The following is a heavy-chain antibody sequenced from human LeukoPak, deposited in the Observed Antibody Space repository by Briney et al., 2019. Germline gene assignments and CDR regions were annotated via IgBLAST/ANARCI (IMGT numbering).Heavy chain of an antibody. CDR1: GYTLTSYG. CDR3: ARADSYSSGWTRAWFDP. V-gene: IGHV1-18*01. Sequence: ASVKVSCKASGYTLTSYGISWVRQAPGQGLEWIGWISAYNGNTNYAQKLQGRVTMTTDTSTSTAYMELSSLRSEDTAVYYCARADSYSSGWTRAWFDPWGQGTLVTVSS. J-gene: IGHJ5*02. D-gene: IGHD6-19*01. CDR2: ISAYNGNT.